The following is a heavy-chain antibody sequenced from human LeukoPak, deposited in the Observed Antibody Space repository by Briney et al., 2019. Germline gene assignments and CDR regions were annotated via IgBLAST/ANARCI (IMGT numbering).Heavy chain of an antibody. V-gene: IGHV1-24*01. CDR3: ATGIRRITIFGVVSHFDY. CDR2: FYPEDGET. Sequence: ASVKVSCKVSGYTLTELSMHWVRQAPGKGLEWMGGFYPEDGETIYAQKFQGRVTMTEDTSTDTAYMELSSLRSEDTAVYYCATGIRRITIFGVVSHFDYWGQGTLVTVSS. J-gene: IGHJ4*02. D-gene: IGHD3-3*01. CDR1: GYTLTELS.